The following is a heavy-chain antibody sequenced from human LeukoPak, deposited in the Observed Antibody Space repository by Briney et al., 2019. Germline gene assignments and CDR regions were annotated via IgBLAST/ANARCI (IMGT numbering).Heavy chain of an antibody. CDR3: AKAASSSWPSYYYGMDV. D-gene: IGHD6-13*01. CDR2: ISGSGGST. V-gene: IGHV3-23*01. CDR1: GFTFSSYA. J-gene: IGHJ6*02. Sequence: GGSLRLSCAASGFTFSSYAMSWVRQAPGKGLEWVSAISGSGGSTYYADSVKGRFTISRDNSKNTVYLQMSSLRVDDTAVYYCAKAASSSWPSYYYGMDVWGQGTTVTVSS.